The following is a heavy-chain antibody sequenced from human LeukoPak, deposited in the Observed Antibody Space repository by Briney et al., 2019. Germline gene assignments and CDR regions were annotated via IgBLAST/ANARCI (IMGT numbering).Heavy chain of an antibody. CDR3: ARYGSSSSADAFDI. CDR2: IYTSGST. CDR1: GGSISSGSYY. Sequence: SQTLSLTCTVSGGSISSGSYYWSWIRQPAGKGLEWIGRIYTSGSTNYNPSLKSRVTISVDTSKNQFSLKLSSVTAADTAVYYCARYGSSSSADAFDIWGQGTMVTVSS. V-gene: IGHV4-61*02. D-gene: IGHD6-6*01. J-gene: IGHJ3*02.